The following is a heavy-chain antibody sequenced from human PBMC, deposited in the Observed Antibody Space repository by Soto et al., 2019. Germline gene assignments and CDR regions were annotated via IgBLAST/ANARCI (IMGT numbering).Heavy chain of an antibody. Sequence: QVHLVQSGAEVKKPGASVKVSCKGSGYAFTTDGITWVRQAPGQGLVWMGWISAHNGNTNYAQKLQGRVTVTRDTSTSTASMELRSLRSDDTAVYYCARGRFGDYWGQGALVTVSS. J-gene: IGHJ4*02. CDR3: ARGRFGDY. V-gene: IGHV1-18*01. D-gene: IGHD3-10*01. CDR1: GYAFTTDG. CDR2: ISAHNGNT.